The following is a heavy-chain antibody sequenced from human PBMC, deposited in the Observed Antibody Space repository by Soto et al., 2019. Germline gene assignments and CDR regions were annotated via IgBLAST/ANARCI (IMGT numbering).Heavy chain of an antibody. CDR1: GFTFRSYA. V-gene: IGHV3-23*01. CDR2: ISGSGIST. CDR3: AKEPVGPDWYFDL. Sequence: DVQLLESGGGLVQPGGSLRLSCAASGFTFRSYAMSWGRQAPGKGLEWGSGISGSGISTHYADSVKGRFTVSRDNSKNTLYLQMNSLRAEDTAVYNCAKEPVGPDWYFDLWGRGTLVTVSS. J-gene: IGHJ2*01.